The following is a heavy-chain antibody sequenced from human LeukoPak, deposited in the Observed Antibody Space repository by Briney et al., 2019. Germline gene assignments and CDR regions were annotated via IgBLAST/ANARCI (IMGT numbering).Heavy chain of an antibody. D-gene: IGHD4-17*01. CDR2: IYHSGST. Sequence: SETLSLTCAVSGGSISTTHWWSWVRQPPGKGLEWIGEIYHSGSTNYNPSLKSRVTILVDTSKNQFSLKLSSVTAADTAVYYCARGHSPVTTKVSYFQHWGQGTLVTVSS. J-gene: IGHJ1*01. V-gene: IGHV4-4*02. CDR3: ARGHSPVTTKVSYFQH. CDR1: GGSISTTHW.